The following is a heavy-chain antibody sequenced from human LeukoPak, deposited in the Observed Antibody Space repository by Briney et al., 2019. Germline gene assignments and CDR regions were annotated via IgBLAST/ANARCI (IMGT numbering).Heavy chain of an antibody. V-gene: IGHV4-39*02. CDR1: GGSISSSSYY. Sequence: SETLSLTCTVSGGSISSSSYYWGWIRQPPGKGLEWIGSIYCSGSTYYNPSLKSRVTISVDTSKNQFSLKLSSVTAADTAVYYCARDRCRGGSCYFDYWGQGTLVTVSS. CDR2: IYCSGST. CDR3: ARDRCRGGSCYFDY. D-gene: IGHD2-15*01. J-gene: IGHJ4*02.